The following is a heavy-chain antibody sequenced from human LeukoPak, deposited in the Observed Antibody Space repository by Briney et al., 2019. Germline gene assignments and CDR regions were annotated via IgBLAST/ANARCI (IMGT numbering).Heavy chain of an antibody. CDR1: GYSISSGYY. CDR2: INHSGST. J-gene: IGHJ3*02. V-gene: IGHV4-38-2*02. D-gene: IGHD4-17*01. Sequence: SETLSLTCTVSGYSISSGYYWSWIRQPPGKGLEWIGEINHSGSTNYNPSLKSRVTISVDTSKNQFSLKLSSVTAADTAVYYCAGGGYGDYGVGAFDIWGQGTMVTVSS. CDR3: AGGGYGDYGVGAFDI.